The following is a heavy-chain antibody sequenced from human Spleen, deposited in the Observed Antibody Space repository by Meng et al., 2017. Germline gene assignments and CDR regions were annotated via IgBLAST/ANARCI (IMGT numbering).Heavy chain of an antibody. V-gene: IGHV4-34*01. Sequence: SETLSLTCAVYGGSFSGYYWSWIRQPPGKGLEWIGEINHSGSTNYNPSLKSRVTISVDTSKNQLSLKLSSVTAADTAVYYCATDQGLAGHRPFDYWGRGTLVTVSS. CDR2: INHSGST. J-gene: IGHJ4*02. D-gene: IGHD3/OR15-3a*01. CDR1: GGSFSGYY. CDR3: ATDQGLAGHRPFDY.